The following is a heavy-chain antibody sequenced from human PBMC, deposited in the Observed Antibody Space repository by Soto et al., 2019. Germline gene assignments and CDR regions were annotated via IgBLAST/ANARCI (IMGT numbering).Heavy chain of an antibody. D-gene: IGHD2-15*01. V-gene: IGHV3-21*01. Sequence: GGSLRLSCAASGFTFSSYSMNWVRQAPGKGLEWVSSNSSSSSYIYYADSVKGRFTISRDNAKNSLYLQMNSLRAEDTAVYSCASGGCIVGVATYGLGVWGRGSTVTVSS. J-gene: IGHJ6*01. CDR2: NSSSSSYI. CDR3: ASGGCIVGVATYGLGV. CDR1: GFTFSSYS.